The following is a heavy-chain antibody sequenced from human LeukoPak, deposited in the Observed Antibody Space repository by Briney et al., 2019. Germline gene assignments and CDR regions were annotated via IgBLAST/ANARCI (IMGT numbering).Heavy chain of an antibody. CDR1: GGSFSGYY. CDR3: ARLGDGYTYYYYYYYMDV. J-gene: IGHJ6*03. CDR2: INHSGST. V-gene: IGHV4-34*01. D-gene: IGHD5-24*01. Sequence: SETLSLTCAVYGGSFSGYYWSWIRQPPGKGLEWIGEINHSGSTNYNPSLKSRVTISVDTSKNQFSLKLSSVTAADTAVYYCARLGDGYTYYYYYYYMDVWGKGTTVTVSS.